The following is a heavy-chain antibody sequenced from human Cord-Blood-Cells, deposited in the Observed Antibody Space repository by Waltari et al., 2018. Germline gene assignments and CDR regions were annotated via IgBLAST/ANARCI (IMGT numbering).Heavy chain of an antibody. CDR2: MYYSGST. Sequence: QVQLQESGPGLVKPSETLSLTCTVSGGSVSGGSYYWSWIRQPPGKGLEWFGYMYYSGSTNYTPSLKSRVTISVDTSKNQFSLKLSSVTAADTAVYYCARIIRLGTFDYWGQGTLVTVSS. CDR1: GGSVSGGSYY. J-gene: IGHJ4*02. D-gene: IGHD7-27*01. V-gene: IGHV4-61*01. CDR3: ARIIRLGTFDY.